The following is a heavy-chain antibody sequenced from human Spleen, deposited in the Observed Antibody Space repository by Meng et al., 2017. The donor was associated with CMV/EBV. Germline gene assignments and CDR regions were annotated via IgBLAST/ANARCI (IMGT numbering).Heavy chain of an antibody. J-gene: IGHJ5*02. CDR3: SHSFVDSSGPNWFDL. CDR1: GYTFTGYY. V-gene: IGHV1-2*02. D-gene: IGHD3-22*01. CDR2: INPNSAGT. Sequence: ASVKVSCKASGYTFTGYYMHWVRQAPGQGLEWMGWINPNSAGTNYAQKFQGRVTMTRDTSISTAYMELSRLRSDDTAVYYCSHSFVDSSGPNWFDLWGQGTLVTVSS.